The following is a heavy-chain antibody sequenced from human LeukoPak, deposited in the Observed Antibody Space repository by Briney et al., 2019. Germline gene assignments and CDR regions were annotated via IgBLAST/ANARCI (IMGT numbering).Heavy chain of an antibody. CDR2: MNPNSGNT. V-gene: IGHV1-2*02. D-gene: IGHD3-10*01. Sequence: GASVKVSCKASGYTFTDYYMHWVRQAPGQGLEWMGWMNPNSGNTGYAQKFQGRVTMTRDTSISTAYMELSRLRSDDTAVYYCARIAMVRGVIFDWYFDLWGRGTLVTVSS. CDR1: GYTFTDYY. J-gene: IGHJ2*01. CDR3: ARIAMVRGVIFDWYFDL.